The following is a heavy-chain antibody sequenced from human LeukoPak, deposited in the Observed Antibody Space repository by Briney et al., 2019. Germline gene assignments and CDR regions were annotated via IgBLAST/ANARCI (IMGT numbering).Heavy chain of an antibody. J-gene: IGHJ6*02. Sequence: PSETLSLTCTVSGGSVSSYYWSWIRQPPGKGLEWIGYIYYSGSTNYNPSLKSRVTISVDTSKNQFSLKLSSVTAADTAVYYCARDQAVAAGDGMDVWGQGTTVTASS. CDR1: GGSVSSYY. V-gene: IGHV4-59*02. D-gene: IGHD6-19*01. CDR2: IYYSGST. CDR3: ARDQAVAAGDGMDV.